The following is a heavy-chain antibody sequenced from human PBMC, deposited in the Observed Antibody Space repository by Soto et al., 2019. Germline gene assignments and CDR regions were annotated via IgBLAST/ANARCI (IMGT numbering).Heavy chain of an antibody. CDR1: GGSISSGGYY. CDR2: IYYSGST. J-gene: IGHJ4*02. Sequence: QVQLQESGPGLVKPSQTLSLTCTVSGGSISSGGYYWSWIRQHPGKGLEWIGYIYYSGSTYYNPSLKSRVTISVDTSKNQFSLKLSSVTAADTAVYYCAGGDIVVVPAAMGFDYWGQGTLVTVSS. V-gene: IGHV4-31*03. D-gene: IGHD2-2*01. CDR3: AGGDIVVVPAAMGFDY.